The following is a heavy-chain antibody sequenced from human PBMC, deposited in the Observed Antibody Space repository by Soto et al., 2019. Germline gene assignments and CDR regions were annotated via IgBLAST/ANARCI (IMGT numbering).Heavy chain of an antibody. CDR1: GYTFTSYY. J-gene: IGHJ4*02. D-gene: IGHD2-15*01. CDR2: INPSSGST. V-gene: IGHV1-46*03. CDR3: ARGRSYCTGGSCYYFDY. Sequence: GASVKVSCKASGYTFTSYYMHWVRQAPGQGLEWMGIINPSSGSTTYAQKFQGRVTMTRDTSTSTVYMELSSLGSEDTAVYYCARGRSYCTGGSCYYFDYWGQGTLVTVSS.